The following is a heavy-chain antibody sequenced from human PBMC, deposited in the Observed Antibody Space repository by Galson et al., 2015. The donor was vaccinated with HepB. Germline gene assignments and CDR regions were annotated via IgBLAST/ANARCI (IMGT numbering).Heavy chain of an antibody. V-gene: IGHV3-74*01. CDR1: GFTFNNYW. J-gene: IGHJ5*02. CDR3: TRERFDP. CDR2: IKTDGSTT. Sequence: SLRLSCAASGFTFNNYWMRWVRQVPGKGLVWVSRIKTDGSTTNYADFVKGRFTISRDNVKNTLYLQMDSLRVEDTAVYYCTRERFDPWGQGTLVTVSP.